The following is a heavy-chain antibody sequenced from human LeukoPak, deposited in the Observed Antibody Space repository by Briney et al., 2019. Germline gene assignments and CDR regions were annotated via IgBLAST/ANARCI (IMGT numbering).Heavy chain of an antibody. V-gene: IGHV4-39*01. J-gene: IGHJ4*02. CDR1: GGSISSSSYY. CDR3: ARREYYATPDY. D-gene: IGHD2-2*01. CDR2: IYYSGST. Sequence: SEPLSLTCTVSGGSISSSSYYWGWIRQPPGKGLEWIGSIYYSGSTYYNPSLKSRVTISVDTSKNQFSLKLSSVTAADTAVYYCARREYYATPDYWGQGTLVTVSS.